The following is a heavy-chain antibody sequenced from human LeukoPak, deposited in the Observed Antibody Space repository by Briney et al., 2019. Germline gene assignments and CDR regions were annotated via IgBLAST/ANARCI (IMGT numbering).Heavy chain of an antibody. D-gene: IGHD1-14*01. V-gene: IGHV3-66*01. CDR2: IYSGGST. CDR1: GFTVSSNY. J-gene: IGHJ4*02. CDR3: ARSLMRNRGGFDY. Sequence: GGSLRLSCAASGFTVSSNYMSWVRQAPGKGLEWVSVIYSGGSTYYADSVKGRFTISRDNSKNTLYLQMNSLRAEDTAVYYCARSLMRNRGGFDYWGRGTLVTVSS.